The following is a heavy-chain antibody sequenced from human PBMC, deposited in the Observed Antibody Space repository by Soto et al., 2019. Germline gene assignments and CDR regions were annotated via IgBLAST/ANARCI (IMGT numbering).Heavy chain of an antibody. Sequence: EVQLLDSGGGLVQPGGSLRLSCAASGFTFSSYSMTWVRQAPGKGLEWVSTITASGGTTFYADSVKGRFTISRDNSKNTLYVQMKSLRVEDTAIYYCARDHYDIFDYWGQGTLVTVSS. CDR2: ITASGGTT. J-gene: IGHJ4*02. CDR1: GFTFSSYS. D-gene: IGHD3-16*01. V-gene: IGHV3-23*01. CDR3: ARDHYDIFDY.